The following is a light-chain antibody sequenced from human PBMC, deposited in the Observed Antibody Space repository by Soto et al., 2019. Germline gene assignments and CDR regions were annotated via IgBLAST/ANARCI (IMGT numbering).Light chain of an antibody. V-gene: IGKV3-11*01. CDR1: QSVNNY. CDR2: DAS. CDR3: QQRSNWPPYT. J-gene: IGKJ2*01. Sequence: SVLTQSPATLSLSPGERATLSCRASQSVNNYLAWYQQKPGQAPRLLIYDASNRAPGIPARFSGGGSGTDFTLTISTLDPEDFAVYYCQQRSNWPPYTFGKGTKLEMK.